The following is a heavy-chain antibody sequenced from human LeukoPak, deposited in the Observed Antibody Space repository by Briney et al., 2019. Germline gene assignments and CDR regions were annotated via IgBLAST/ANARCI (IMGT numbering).Heavy chain of an antibody. Sequence: PGGSLRLSCAASGFTFSSYAMSWVRQAPGKGLEWVSAFSGSGGSTYYADSVKGRFTISRDNAKNSLYLQMNSLRAEDTAVYYCARGYDILTGYYYFDYWGQGTLVTVSS. D-gene: IGHD3-9*01. CDR1: GFTFSSYA. V-gene: IGHV3-23*01. CDR3: ARGYDILTGYYYFDY. J-gene: IGHJ4*02. CDR2: FSGSGGST.